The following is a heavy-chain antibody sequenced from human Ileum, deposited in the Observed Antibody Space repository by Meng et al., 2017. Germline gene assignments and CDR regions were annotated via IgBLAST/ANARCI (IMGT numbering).Heavy chain of an antibody. V-gene: IGHV4-34*01. Sequence: QVQLKEWGGQLLRPWETLSLTCAFYGGAFRGFDWSWIRQSPEKGLEWIGEINHGGGTNYNPSLSSRVTISVDTSKNQFSLKVNSVTAADTAFYYCARVDFRGDSRDSSGLGLWGQGTLVTVSS. J-gene: IGHJ4*02. CDR3: ARVDFRGDSRDSSGLGL. CDR2: INHGGGT. CDR1: GGAFRGFD. D-gene: IGHD3-22*01.